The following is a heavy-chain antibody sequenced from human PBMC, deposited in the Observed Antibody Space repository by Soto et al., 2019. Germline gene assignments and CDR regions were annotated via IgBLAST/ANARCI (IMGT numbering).Heavy chain of an antibody. Sequence: QVQLQESGPGLVKPSQTLSLTCTVSVGSISSGGYYWSWIRQHPGKGLEWIGYIYYSGSTYYNPSLKSRVTMSVDTSKNQFSLKLSSVTAADTAVYYCARGGGSYDRNWFDPWGQGTLVTVSS. CDR2: IYYSGST. CDR3: ARGGGSYDRNWFDP. J-gene: IGHJ5*02. CDR1: VGSISSGGYY. D-gene: IGHD1-26*01. V-gene: IGHV4-31*03.